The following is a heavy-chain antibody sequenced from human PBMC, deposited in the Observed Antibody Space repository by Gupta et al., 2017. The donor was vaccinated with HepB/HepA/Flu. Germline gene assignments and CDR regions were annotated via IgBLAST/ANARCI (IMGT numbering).Heavy chain of an antibody. CDR1: GFTLSSFA. D-gene: IGHD1-26*01. J-gene: IGHJ4*02. V-gene: IGHV3-23*01. Sequence: EVQLLESGGGLIQPGRSLKLSCAASGFTLSSFAMSWVRQAPGKGLEWVSAISSRGSTTYYADAGKGRFTISRDNSRDTLYLQMNSLRAEETAIYYCAKDRPIVGSTDFEDGCQGALVTVSS. CDR3: AKDRPIVGSTDFED. CDR2: ISSRGSTT.